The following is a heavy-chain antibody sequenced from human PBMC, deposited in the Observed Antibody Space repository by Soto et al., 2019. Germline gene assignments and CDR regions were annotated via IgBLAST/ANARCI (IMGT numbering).Heavy chain of an antibody. D-gene: IGHD3-3*01. Sequence: ASVKVSCKASGSTFTSYGISWVRQDTGQGLEWMGWISTYNGNTNYAQKLQCRVTMTTDTTTSTAYMELRSLRSHNTAVYYCARDQGFLEWSTAYYYGMDVWGQGPTVTVSS. J-gene: IGHJ6*02. CDR1: GSTFTSYG. CDR3: ARDQGFLEWSTAYYYGMDV. V-gene: IGHV1-18*04. CDR2: ISTYNGNT.